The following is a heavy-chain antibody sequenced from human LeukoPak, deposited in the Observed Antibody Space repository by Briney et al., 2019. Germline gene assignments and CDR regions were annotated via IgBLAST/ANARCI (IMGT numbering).Heavy chain of an antibody. Sequence: GSLRLSCAASGFTFSDYYMSWIRQAPGKGLEWVSYISSSSSDTNYADSVKGRFTISRDNAKSSLYLLINNLRAEDTAVFYCARHKYTSACYDFDYWGQGTLVTVSS. CDR3: ARHKYTSACYDFDY. CDR1: GFTFSDYY. CDR2: ISSSSSDT. J-gene: IGHJ4*02. V-gene: IGHV3-11*03. D-gene: IGHD6-19*01.